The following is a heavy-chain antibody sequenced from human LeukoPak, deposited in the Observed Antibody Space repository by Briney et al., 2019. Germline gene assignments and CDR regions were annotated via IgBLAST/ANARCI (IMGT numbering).Heavy chain of an antibody. CDR1: GFTFSSYE. CDR3: ARGQDIQWLVRYFDY. V-gene: IGHV3-48*03. CDR2: ISSSGSTI. J-gene: IGHJ4*02. Sequence: PGGSLRLSCAASGFTFSSYEMNWVRQAPGKGLEWVSYISSSGSTIYYADSVKGRFTISRDNAKNSLYLQMNSLRAEDTAVYYCARGQDIQWLVRYFDYWGQGTLVTVSS. D-gene: IGHD6-19*01.